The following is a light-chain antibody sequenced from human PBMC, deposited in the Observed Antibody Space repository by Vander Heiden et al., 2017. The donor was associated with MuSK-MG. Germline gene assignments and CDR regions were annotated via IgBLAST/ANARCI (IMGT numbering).Light chain of an antibody. V-gene: IGLV2-14*03. J-gene: IGLJ2*01. Sequence: QSALTQPASVSGSPGQSITISCTGTSSYVGGYNYGAGDQKQPGKAPKRMIYDVSNRPSGVSNRFSGSKSGNTASLTISGLQAEEEADYDCSSDTSRSTRGVFGGGTKLTVL. CDR1: SSYVGGYNY. CDR2: DVS. CDR3: SSDTSRSTRGV.